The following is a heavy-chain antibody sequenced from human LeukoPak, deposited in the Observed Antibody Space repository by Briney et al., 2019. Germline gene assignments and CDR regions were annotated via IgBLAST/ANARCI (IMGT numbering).Heavy chain of an antibody. CDR3: ARQGSRDGYLYFDY. Sequence: SETLSLTCTVSGGSISSYYWSWIRQPPGKGLEWIGYIYYSGSTNYNPSLKSRVTISVDTSKNQFSLKLGSVTAADTAVYYCARQGSRDGYLYFDYWGQGTLVTVSS. CDR1: GGSISSYY. D-gene: IGHD5-24*01. J-gene: IGHJ4*02. CDR2: IYYSGST. V-gene: IGHV4-59*08.